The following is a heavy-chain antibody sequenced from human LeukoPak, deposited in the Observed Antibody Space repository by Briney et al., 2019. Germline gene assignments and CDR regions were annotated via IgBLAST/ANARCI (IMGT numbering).Heavy chain of an antibody. CDR1: GGSISSSSYY. J-gene: IGHJ6*03. Sequence: SETLSLTCTVSGGSISSSSYYWGWIRQPPGKGLEWIGSIYYSGSTYYNPSLKSRVTISVDTSKNQFSLKLSSVTAADTAVYYCASMAAGGNYHYYYMDVWGKGTTVTVSS. D-gene: IGHD6-13*01. CDR2: IYYSGST. CDR3: ASMAAGGNYHYYYMDV. V-gene: IGHV4-39*07.